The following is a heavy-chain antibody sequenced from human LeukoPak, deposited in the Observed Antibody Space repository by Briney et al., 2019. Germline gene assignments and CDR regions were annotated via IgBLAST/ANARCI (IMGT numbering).Heavy chain of an antibody. D-gene: IGHD6-19*01. Sequence: SETLSLTCTVSGYSISSDYYWGWIRQPPGKGLEWIGNIYHSGSTYYNASLKSRVTILVDMSKNQFSLKLSSVTAADTAVYYCASRDSGWYFDYWGQGTLVTVSS. V-gene: IGHV4-38-2*02. CDR2: IYHSGST. J-gene: IGHJ4*02. CDR3: ASRDSGWYFDY. CDR1: GYSISSDYY.